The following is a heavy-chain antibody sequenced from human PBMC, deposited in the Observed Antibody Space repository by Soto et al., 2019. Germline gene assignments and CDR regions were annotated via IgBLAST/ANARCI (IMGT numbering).Heavy chain of an antibody. Sequence: GGSLRLSCAASGFTFSSYAMSWVRQAPGKGLEWVSAISGSGGSTYYADSVKGRFTISRDNSKNTRYRQMNSLRAEDTAVYYWAKGGYSGHLQAYGAYYYYYMDVWGKGTTVTVSS. CDR3: AKGGYSGHLQAYGAYYYYYMDV. CDR1: GFTFSSYA. CDR2: ISGSGGST. J-gene: IGHJ6*03. D-gene: IGHD5-12*01. V-gene: IGHV3-23*01.